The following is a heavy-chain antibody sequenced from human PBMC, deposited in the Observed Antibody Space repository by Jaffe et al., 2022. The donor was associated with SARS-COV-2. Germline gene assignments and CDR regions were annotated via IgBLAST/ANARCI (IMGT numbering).Heavy chain of an antibody. Sequence: QVQLVQSGAEVKNPGASVNVSCKASGYTFSSFGISWVRQAPGRGLEWLGWISPYNGNTKFARSLQGRLTLATDASTSTAYMELETLRSDDTALYYCARTDIFGVYFDPWGQGTLVTVSS. CDR2: ISPYNGNT. CDR1: GYTFSSFG. D-gene: IGHD3-3*01. CDR3: ARTDIFGVYFDP. V-gene: IGHV1-18*01. J-gene: IGHJ5*02.